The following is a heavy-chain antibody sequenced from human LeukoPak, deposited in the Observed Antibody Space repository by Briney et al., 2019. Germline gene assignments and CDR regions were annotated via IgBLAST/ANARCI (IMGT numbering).Heavy chain of an antibody. CDR3: ATPQSRPFNWFDP. J-gene: IGHJ5*02. CDR2: ISGSGGST. CDR1: GFTFSSYA. V-gene: IGHV3-23*01. Sequence: GGSLRLSCAASGFTFSSYAMSWVRQAPVKGLEWVSAISGSGGSTYYADSVKGRFTISRDNSKNTLYLQMNSLRAEDTAVYYCATPQSRPFNWFDPWGQGTLVTVSS.